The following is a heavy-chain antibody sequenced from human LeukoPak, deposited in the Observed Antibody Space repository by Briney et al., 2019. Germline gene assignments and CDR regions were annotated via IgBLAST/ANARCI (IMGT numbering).Heavy chain of an antibody. CDR1: GLTFDDYA. V-gene: IGHV3-9*01. CDR3: AKDIAYSSGWYYFGY. CDR2: ISWNSGSI. J-gene: IGHJ4*02. Sequence: GGSLRLSCAASGLTFDDYAMHWVRQAPGKGLEWVSGISWNSGSIGYADSLKGRFTISRDNAKSSLYLQMNSLRAEDTALYYCAKDIAYSSGWYYFGYWGQGTLVTVSS. D-gene: IGHD6-19*01.